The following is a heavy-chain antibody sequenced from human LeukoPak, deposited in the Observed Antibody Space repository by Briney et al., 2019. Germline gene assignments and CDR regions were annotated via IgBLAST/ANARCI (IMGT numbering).Heavy chain of an antibody. D-gene: IGHD6-13*01. CDR2: IYYSGST. CDR3: ARGYSSSGSWFDP. V-gene: IGHV4-59*08. J-gene: IGHJ5*02. Sequence: SETLSLTCTVSGDSISSYYWSWIRQPPGKGLEWIGYIYYSGSTNYNPSLKSRVTISVDTSKNQFSLKLSSVTAADTAVYYCARGYSSSGSWFDPWGQGTLVTVSS. CDR1: GDSISSYY.